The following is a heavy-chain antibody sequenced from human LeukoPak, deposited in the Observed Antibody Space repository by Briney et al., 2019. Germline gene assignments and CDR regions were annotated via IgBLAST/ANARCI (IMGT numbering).Heavy chain of an antibody. V-gene: IGHV1-2*02. Sequence: GASVKVSCKASGYTFTVYSMHWVRQAPGQGLEWMGWINPNSGGTNYAQKFQGRVTMTRDTSISTAYMELRRLRSDDTAVYYCAREGRVDSAVVLFDYWGQGTLVTVSS. D-gene: IGHD5-18*01. J-gene: IGHJ4*02. CDR2: INPNSGGT. CDR1: GYTFTVYS. CDR3: AREGRVDSAVVLFDY.